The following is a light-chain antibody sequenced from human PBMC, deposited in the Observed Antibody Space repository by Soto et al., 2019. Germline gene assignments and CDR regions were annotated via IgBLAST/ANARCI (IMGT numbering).Light chain of an antibody. J-gene: IGKJ1*01. CDR2: KAS. CDR3: QQYNSYRWT. Sequence: DIQMTQSPSTLSASVGDRVTITCRASQSISSWLAWYQQKPGKAPKLLIYKASSLESGVPSRFSASGSGTEFTLTISSLQPDDFASYYCQQYNSYRWTFGQGTKVEFK. CDR1: QSISSW. V-gene: IGKV1-5*03.